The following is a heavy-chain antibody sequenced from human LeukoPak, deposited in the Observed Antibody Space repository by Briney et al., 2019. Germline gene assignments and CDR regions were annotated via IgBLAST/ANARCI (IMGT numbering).Heavy chain of an antibody. J-gene: IGHJ2*01. D-gene: IGHD7-27*01. CDR3: ARGKSLTNWGHWYLDL. V-gene: IGHV3-11*04. Sequence: GGSLRLSCAASGFTLSDYYMSWIRQAPGKGLEWLAYITSNGGSIYYADSLKGRFTISRDNPKNSLYLQMNSLRAEDTAVYYCARGKSLTNWGHWYLDLWGRGTLVSVSS. CDR2: ITSNGGSI. CDR1: GFTLSDYY.